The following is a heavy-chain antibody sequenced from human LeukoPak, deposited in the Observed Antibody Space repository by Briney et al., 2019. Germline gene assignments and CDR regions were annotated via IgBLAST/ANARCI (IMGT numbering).Heavy chain of an antibody. CDR3: ARGDFWSGYAYYFDY. CDR2: INPNSGGT. V-gene: IGHV1-2*02. D-gene: IGHD3-3*01. J-gene: IGHJ4*02. Sequence: ASVKVPCKASGYTFTGYYMHWVRQAPGQGLEWMGWINPNSGGTNYAQKFQGRVTMTRDTSISTAYMELSGLRSDDTAVYYCARGDFWSGYAYYFDYWGQGTLVTVSS. CDR1: GYTFTGYY.